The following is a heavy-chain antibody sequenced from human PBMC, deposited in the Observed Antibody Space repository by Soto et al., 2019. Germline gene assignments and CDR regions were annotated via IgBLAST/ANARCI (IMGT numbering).Heavy chain of an antibody. Sequence: SETLSLTCTVAGGSISSYYRCCIRQPPGKGLEWIGYIYYSGSTNYNPSLQSRVNISVATSKNQFSLKLSSVTAADTAVYYCERAPATVTPYFDYWGQGTLVTVSS. D-gene: IGHD4-17*01. CDR3: ERAPATVTPYFDY. V-gene: IGHV4-59*12. CDR2: IYYSGST. CDR1: GGSISSYY. J-gene: IGHJ4*02.